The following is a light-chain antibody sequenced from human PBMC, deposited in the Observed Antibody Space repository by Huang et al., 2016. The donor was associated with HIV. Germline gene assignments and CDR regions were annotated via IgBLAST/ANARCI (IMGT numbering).Light chain of an antibody. J-gene: IGKJ4*01. CDR2: DAS. CDR1: QSVSSY. CDR3: QQRSNWPPLT. Sequence: EIVLTQSPATLSLSPGERATLSCRASQSVSSYLAWYQQKPGQAPRLLSYDASNRATDIPARFSGSGSGTDFTLTISSLEPEDFAVYYCQQRSNWPPLTFGGGTKVEIK. V-gene: IGKV3-11*01.